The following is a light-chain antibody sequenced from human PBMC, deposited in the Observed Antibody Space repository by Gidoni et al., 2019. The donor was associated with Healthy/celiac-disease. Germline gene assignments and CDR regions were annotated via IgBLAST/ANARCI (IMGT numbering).Light chain of an antibody. Sequence: DIQMTQSPSSLSASVGDRVTITCRASQSIISYLNWYQQKPVKAPKLLIYAASSLQSGLPSRFSGSGSGTDFTLTISSLQPEDFATYYCQQSYSTPGTFGQGTKVEIK. CDR2: AAS. CDR1: QSIISY. J-gene: IGKJ1*01. CDR3: QQSYSTPGT. V-gene: IGKV1-39*01.